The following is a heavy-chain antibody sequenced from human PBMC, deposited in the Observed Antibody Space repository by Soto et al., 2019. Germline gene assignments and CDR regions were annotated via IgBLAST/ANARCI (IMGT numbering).Heavy chain of an antibody. CDR2: IYYTGRT. CDR3: ARDPGYSSSPANWFDP. Sequence: PSETLSLICTVSGGSMRGYFWTWIRQPPRKGLEWIGYIYYTGRTNYNPSLKSRLTISVDTSNNKFSLRLDSVTAADTAVYYCARDPGYSSSPANWFDPWGQGTVVTVSS. J-gene: IGHJ5*02. CDR1: GGSMRGYF. V-gene: IGHV4-59*01. D-gene: IGHD5-18*01.